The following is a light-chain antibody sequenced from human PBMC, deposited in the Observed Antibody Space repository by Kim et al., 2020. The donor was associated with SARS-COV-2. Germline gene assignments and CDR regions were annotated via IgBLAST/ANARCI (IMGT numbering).Light chain of an antibody. J-gene: IGLJ3*02. CDR3: SSYAGSNNWV. CDR1: SSDVGKYNT. Sequence: GQSVPISCTGTSSDVGKYNTVSWYQRHPGKAPKRMIYDVTERPSGVPDRFSGSKSGNTASLTVSGLQAEDEADYYCSSYAGSNNWVFGGGTQLTVL. CDR2: DVT. V-gene: IGLV2-8*01.